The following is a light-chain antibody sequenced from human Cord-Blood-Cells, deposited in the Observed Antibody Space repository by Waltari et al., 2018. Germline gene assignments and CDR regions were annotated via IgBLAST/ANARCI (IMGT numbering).Light chain of an antibody. CDR2: DVS. J-gene: IGLJ1*01. CDR3: SSYTSSSTYV. V-gene: IGLV2-14*01. CDR1: SSDVGGYNY. Sequence: ALTQPASVSGSPGQSITISCTGTSSDVGGYNYVSWYQQHPGKAPKLMIYDVSNRPSGVSNRFSGPKSGNTASLTISGLQAEDEADYYCSSYTSSSTYVFGTGTKVTVL.